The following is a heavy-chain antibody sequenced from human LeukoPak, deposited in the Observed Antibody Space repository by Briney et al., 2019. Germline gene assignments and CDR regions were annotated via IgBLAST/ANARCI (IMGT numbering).Heavy chain of an antibody. D-gene: IGHD1-26*01. CDR1: GYTFTIYN. Sequence: GASVKVSCKASGYTFTIYNIHWVRQAPGQGLEWMGMINPSDGATTYAQRFQGRLTMTRDMSTTTVYMDLRSLRSEDTAVYFCGRENRGGLSGNLGGLFATYYAYYYMDVWGRGTMVTVSS. V-gene: IGHV1-46*01. CDR2: INPSDGAT. J-gene: IGHJ6*03. CDR3: GRENRGGLSGNLGGLFATYYAYYYMDV.